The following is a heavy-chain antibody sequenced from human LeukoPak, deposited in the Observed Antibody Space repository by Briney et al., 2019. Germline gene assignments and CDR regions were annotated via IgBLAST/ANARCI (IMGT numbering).Heavy chain of an antibody. CDR3: ARDSAYCSSTSCVGDAFDI. CDR2: IKQDGSEK. D-gene: IGHD2-2*01. J-gene: IGHJ3*02. Sequence: GGSLRLSCAASGFTFSRNWMSWVRQAPGKGLEWVANIKQDGSEKNYVDSVKGRFTISRDNAKNSLYLQMNGLRAEDTAVYYCARDSAYCSSTSCVGDAFDIWGQGTMVTVSS. CDR1: GFTFSRNW. V-gene: IGHV3-7*03.